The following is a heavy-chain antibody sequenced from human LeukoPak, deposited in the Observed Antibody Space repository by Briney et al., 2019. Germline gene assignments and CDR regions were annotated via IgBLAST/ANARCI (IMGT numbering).Heavy chain of an antibody. CDR3: ASWGD. D-gene: IGHD7-27*01. V-gene: IGHV3-7*03. J-gene: IGHJ4*02. CDR1: GFTLSSYW. CDR2: INQDGDEK. Sequence: GGSLRLSCVVSGFTLSSYWMSWVRQAQGKGLEWVANINQDGDEKYYVDSVKGRFTISRDNAKNSLYLQMNSLRAEDTAVYYCASWGDWGQGTLVTVSS.